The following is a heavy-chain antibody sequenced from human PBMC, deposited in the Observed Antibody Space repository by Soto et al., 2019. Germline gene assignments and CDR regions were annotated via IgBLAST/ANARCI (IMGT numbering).Heavy chain of an antibody. D-gene: IGHD3-22*01. CDR3: ARATYYYDSSGYSDRVLDY. CDR1: GGSISSGGYY. V-gene: IGHV4-31*03. CDR2: IYYSGNT. J-gene: IGHJ4*02. Sequence: PSETLSLTCTVSGGSISSGGYYWSWIRQHPGKGLEWIGYIYYSGNTYYNPSLKSRVTISVDTSKNQFSLKLSSVTAADTAVYYCARATYYYDSSGYSDRVLDYWGQGTLVT.